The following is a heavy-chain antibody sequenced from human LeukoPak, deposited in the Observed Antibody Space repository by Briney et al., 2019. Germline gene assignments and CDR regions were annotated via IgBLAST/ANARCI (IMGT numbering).Heavy chain of an antibody. CDR2: IIPIFGTA. CDR1: GGTFSSYA. V-gene: IGHV1-69*13. J-gene: IGHJ4*02. CDR3: ARGQNNWNPFDY. Sequence: ASVKVSCKASGGTFSSYAISWVRQAPGQGLEWMGGIIPIFGTANYAQKFQGRVAITADESTSTAYMELSSLRSEDTAVYYCARGQNNWNPFDYWGQGTLVTVSS. D-gene: IGHD1-20*01.